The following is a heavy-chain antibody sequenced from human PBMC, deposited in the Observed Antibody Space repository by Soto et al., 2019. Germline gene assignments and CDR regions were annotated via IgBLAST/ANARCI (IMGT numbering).Heavy chain of an antibody. J-gene: IGHJ4*02. D-gene: IGHD2-15*01. CDR1: GFTFSSYV. Sequence: QVPLVESGGGVVQPGRSLRLSCAASGFTFSSYVMHWVRQAPGKGLEWVAVISYDGSNKYYADSVKGRFTISRDNSKNTLYLQMNSLRAEDTAVYYCASPIPCSGGRCYHPGGQGTLVTVSS. CDR3: ASPIPCSGGRCYHP. V-gene: IGHV3-30-3*01. CDR2: ISYDGSNK.